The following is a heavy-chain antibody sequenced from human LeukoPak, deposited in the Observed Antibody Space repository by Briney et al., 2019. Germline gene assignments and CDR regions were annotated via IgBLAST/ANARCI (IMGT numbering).Heavy chain of an antibody. Sequence: GGSLRLSCAASGFSLSSYGMTWVRQAPGKGLEWVSTLSDRGGGTYYADSVKGRFTISRDNSKNTLYLQMNSLRAEDTAVYYCANGPGIAAFYWGQGTLVTVSS. CDR1: GFSLSSYG. D-gene: IGHD6-13*01. V-gene: IGHV3-23*01. CDR3: ANGPGIAAFY. CDR2: LSDRGGGT. J-gene: IGHJ4*02.